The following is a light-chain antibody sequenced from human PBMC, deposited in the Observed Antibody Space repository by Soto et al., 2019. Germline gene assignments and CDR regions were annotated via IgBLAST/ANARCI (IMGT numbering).Light chain of an antibody. Sequence: QSVLTQPASVSGSPGQSLTISCTGTSSDVGGYNYVSWFQQHPGKAPKLKIYEVSNRPSGVSNRFSGSKSGYTASLTISELQAEDEADYYCTSFTSSSTWVFGGGTKLTVL. CDR3: TSFTSSSTWV. J-gene: IGLJ3*02. V-gene: IGLV2-14*03. CDR1: SSDVGGYNY. CDR2: EVS.